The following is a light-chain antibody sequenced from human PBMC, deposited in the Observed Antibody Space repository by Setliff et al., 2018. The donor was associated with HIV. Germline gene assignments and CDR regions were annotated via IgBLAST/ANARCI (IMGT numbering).Light chain of an antibody. J-gene: IGLJ1*01. Sequence: QSALTQPRSVSGSPGQSVTFSCTGSSSDVGAFDYVSWYQQHPGKAPKLLIYDVTRRPSWVPDRFSGSKSGNTASLTISGLQAEDEADYYCCSYAGSYSYMFGTGTKVTVL. CDR2: DVT. CDR1: SSDVGAFDY. CDR3: CSYAGSYSYM. V-gene: IGLV2-11*01.